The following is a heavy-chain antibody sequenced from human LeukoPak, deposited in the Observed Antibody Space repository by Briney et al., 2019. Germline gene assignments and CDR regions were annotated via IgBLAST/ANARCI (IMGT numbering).Heavy chain of an antibody. CDR2: TNTYNGNT. CDR3: VRVSSSRGKLDAFDI. V-gene: IGHV1-18*01. Sequence: ASVKVSCKVSGYTFTSYGISWVRQAPGQELVCLGWTNTYNGNTNYAQNFQGRVTMTIDTSTNTAYMELRSLRSDDTAVYYCVRVSSSRGKLDAFDIWGQGTMVTVSS. J-gene: IGHJ3*02. D-gene: IGHD6-6*01. CDR1: GYTFTSYG.